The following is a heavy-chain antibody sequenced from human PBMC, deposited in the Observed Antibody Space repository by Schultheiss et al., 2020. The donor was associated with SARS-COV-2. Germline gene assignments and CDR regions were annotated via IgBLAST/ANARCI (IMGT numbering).Heavy chain of an antibody. D-gene: IGHD2-15*01. V-gene: IGHV3-30*04. CDR1: GFTFSSYA. CDR3: AKETGVMVVARNWFDS. Sequence: GGSLRLSCAASGFTFSSYAMHWVRQAPGKGLEWVAVISYDGSNKYYADSVKGRFTISRDNSKNTLYLEMSSLRPEDTAVYFCAKETGVMVVARNWFDSWGQGTLVTVSS. CDR2: ISYDGSNK. J-gene: IGHJ5*01.